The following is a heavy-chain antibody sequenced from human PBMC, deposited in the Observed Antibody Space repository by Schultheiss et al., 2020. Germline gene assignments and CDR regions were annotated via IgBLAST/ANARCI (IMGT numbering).Heavy chain of an antibody. CDR1: GYTFTGYY. CDR2: INPNSGGT. D-gene: IGHD4-17*01. J-gene: IGHJ6*02. CDR3: ARDGATVTTLIPYYYYYGMDV. V-gene: IGHV1-2*02. Sequence: ASVKVSCKASGYTFTGYYMHWVRQAPGQGLEWMGWINPNSGGTNYAQKFQGRVTMTRDTSISTAYMELRSLRSDDTAVYYCARDGATVTTLIPYYYYYGMDVWGQGTTVTVSS.